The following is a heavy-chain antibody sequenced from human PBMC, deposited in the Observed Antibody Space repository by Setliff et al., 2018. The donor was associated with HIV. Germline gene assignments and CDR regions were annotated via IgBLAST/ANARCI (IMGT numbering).Heavy chain of an antibody. J-gene: IGHJ4*02. CDR3: TIPASSLAPN. Sequence: PSETLSLTCAVSGYSISSDYYWGWIRQPPGKGLEWIGSIYHSGSTYYNSSLKSRITIPLDTSKNQFPLKLTSVTAADTAVYYCTIPASSLAPNWGRGTQVTVSS. CDR2: IYHSGST. CDR1: GYSISSDYY. V-gene: IGHV4-38-2*01.